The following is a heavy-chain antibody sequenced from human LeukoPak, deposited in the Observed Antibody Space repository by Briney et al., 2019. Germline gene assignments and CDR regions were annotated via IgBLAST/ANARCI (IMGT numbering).Heavy chain of an antibody. V-gene: IGHV4-59*01. CDR2: IYYSGST. D-gene: IGHD3-10*01. Sequence: SETLSLTCTVSGGSISSYYWSWIRQPPGKGLEWIGYIYYSGSTNYNPSLKSRVTISVDTSKNQFSLKLSSVTAADTAVYYRARGLMVRGVLAYFDYWGQGTLVTVSS. CDR1: GGSISSYY. CDR3: ARGLMVRGVLAYFDY. J-gene: IGHJ4*02.